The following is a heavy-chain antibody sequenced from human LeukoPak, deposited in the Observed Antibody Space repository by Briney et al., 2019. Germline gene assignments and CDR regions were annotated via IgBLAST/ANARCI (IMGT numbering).Heavy chain of an antibody. J-gene: IGHJ6*02. CDR3: AREKRVPKFTYYYGSGSYHGMDV. CDR2: MNPNSGNT. V-gene: IGHV1-8*01. D-gene: IGHD3-10*01. CDR1: GYTFTSYD. Sequence: GASVKVSCKASGYTFTSYDINWVRQATGQGLEWMGWMNPNSGNTGYAQKFQGRVTMTRSTSISTAYMELSSLRSEDTAVYYCAREKRVPKFTYYYGSGSYHGMDVWGQGTTVTVSS.